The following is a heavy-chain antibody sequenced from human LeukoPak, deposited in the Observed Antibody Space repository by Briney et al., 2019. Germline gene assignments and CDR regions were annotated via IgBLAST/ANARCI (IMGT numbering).Heavy chain of an antibody. CDR3: ARGYSGGSWPVNFEF. D-gene: IGHD2-21*01. CDR2: IWYDGSNK. J-gene: IGHJ4*02. V-gene: IGHV3-33*08. Sequence: GGSLRLSCAASGLTFSNYGMSWVRQAPGKGLEWVASIWYDGSNKYYADSVKGRFTISRDNSKNTLYLQMNSLRAEDTAVYYCARGYSGGSWPVNFEFWGRGSLVTVSS. CDR1: GLTFSNYG.